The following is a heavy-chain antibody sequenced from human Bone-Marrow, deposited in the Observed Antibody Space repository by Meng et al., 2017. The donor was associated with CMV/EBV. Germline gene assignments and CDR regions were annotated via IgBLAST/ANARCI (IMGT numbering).Heavy chain of an antibody. CDR2: ISTTGFTI. D-gene: IGHD3-10*01. CDR3: ARDLPPGSGSSLGY. V-gene: IGHV3-48*04. Sequence: GGSLRLSCAVSGFSFEIYSMNWVRQAPGKGLEWLSYISTTGFTIHYADSVKGRFTISRDNAKNSLYLQMNSLRAEDTAVYYCARDLPPGSGSSLGYWGQGTLVTVSS. CDR1: GFSFEIYS. J-gene: IGHJ4*02.